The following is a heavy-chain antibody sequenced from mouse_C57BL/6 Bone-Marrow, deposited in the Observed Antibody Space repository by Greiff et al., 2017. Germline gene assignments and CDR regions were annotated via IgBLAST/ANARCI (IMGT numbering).Heavy chain of an antibody. CDR2: ISSGSSTI. D-gene: IGHD1-1*01. V-gene: IGHV5-17*01. J-gene: IGHJ2*01. CDR3: ARRKTYYGSREYYFDY. CDR1: GFTFSDYG. Sequence: EVQGVESGGGLVKPGGSLKLSCAASGFTFSDYGMHWVRQAPEKGLEWVAYISSGSSTIYYADTVKGRFTISRDNAKNTLFLQMTSLRSEDTAMYYCARRKTYYGSREYYFDYWGQGTTLTVSS.